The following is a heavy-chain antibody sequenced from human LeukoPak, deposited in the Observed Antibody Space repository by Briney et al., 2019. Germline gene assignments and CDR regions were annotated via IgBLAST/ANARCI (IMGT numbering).Heavy chain of an antibody. V-gene: IGHV4-4*02. CDR1: VGSPSSSNW. J-gene: IGHJ4*02. CDR3: ARVRSIVATFYLDY. D-gene: IGHD5-12*01. Sequence: PSGTLSLTRAVSVGSPSSSNWWAWVRQPPGKGLEWIGEIYHSGSTNYNPSLKSRVTISVDKSKSQFSLKLSSVTAADTAVYYCARVRSIVATFYLDYWGQGTLVTVSS. CDR2: IYHSGST.